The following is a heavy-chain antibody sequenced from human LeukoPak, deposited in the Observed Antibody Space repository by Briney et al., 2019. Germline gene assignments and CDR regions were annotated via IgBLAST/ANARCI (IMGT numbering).Heavy chain of an antibody. CDR1: GGSISSSSYY. V-gene: IGHV4-39*01. D-gene: IGHD2/OR15-2a*01. CDR3: ARHEYCANY. J-gene: IGHJ4*02. CDR2: IYYSGST. Sequence: SETLSLTCIVSGGSISSSSYYWGWLRQPPGKGLEWIASIYYSGSTYYNPSLKGRVTISVDTPKIQFSLNLSSVTATDTAMYYCARHEYCANYWGQGTLVTVSS.